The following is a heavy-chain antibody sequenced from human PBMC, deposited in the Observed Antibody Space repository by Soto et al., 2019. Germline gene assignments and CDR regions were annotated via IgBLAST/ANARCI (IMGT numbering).Heavy chain of an antibody. CDR1: GFIFRTYE. J-gene: IGHJ4*02. D-gene: IGHD6-13*01. CDR2: ISSTDNTI. V-gene: IGHV3-48*03. Sequence: VGSLRLSCAASGFIFRTYEMNWVRQAPGKGLEWISYISSTDNTIFYADSVKGRFTISRDNARNSLYLQMNSLRAEDTAVYYCAREGIATAGPHFDYWGQGSLVTVSS. CDR3: AREGIATAGPHFDY.